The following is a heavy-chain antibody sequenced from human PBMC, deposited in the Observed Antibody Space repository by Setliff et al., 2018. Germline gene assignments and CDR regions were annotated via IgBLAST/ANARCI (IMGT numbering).Heavy chain of an antibody. CDR2: IGGSGIST. J-gene: IGHJ3*02. V-gene: IGHV3-23*01. Sequence: QPGGSLRLSCAASGFTFGDFAMTWVRQAPGKGLEWVSGIGGSGISTYYADSVKGRFIISRDNSENTFYLQMNSLRAEVTAIYSSFLSVADNYDAFFNWGQGTLVTVSS. D-gene: IGHD3-22*01. CDR3: FLSVADNYDAFFN. CDR1: GFTFGDFA.